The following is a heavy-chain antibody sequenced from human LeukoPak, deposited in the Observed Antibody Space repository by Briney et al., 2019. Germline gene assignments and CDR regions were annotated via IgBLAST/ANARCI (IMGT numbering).Heavy chain of an antibody. CDR1: GFTFSSYA. CDR3: AKDLRGAAAVTLGDY. Sequence: GGSLRLSCAASGFTFSSYAMSWVLQAPGKGLRWVSAISGSGGSTYYADSVKGRFTISRDNSKNTLYLQMNSLRAEDTAVYYCAKDLRGAAAVTLGDYWGQGTLVTVSS. J-gene: IGHJ4*02. CDR2: ISGSGGST. V-gene: IGHV3-23*01. D-gene: IGHD6-13*01.